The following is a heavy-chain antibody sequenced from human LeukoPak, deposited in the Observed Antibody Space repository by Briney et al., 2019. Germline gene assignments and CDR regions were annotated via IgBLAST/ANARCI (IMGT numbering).Heavy chain of an antibody. CDR1: GGSTRNYY. CDR3: ARIDRGIINLYYYSYHMDV. Sequence: SETLSLTCTVSGGSTRNYYWTWIRQPPGKGLEWIGFIHHSGHSDNKHSLKSRVSILLDTPKNQLSLKLVPVTAADTAVYYCARIDRGIINLYYYSYHMDVWGKGITVTVSS. CDR2: IHHSGHS. V-gene: IGHV4-59*08. D-gene: IGHD3-10*01. J-gene: IGHJ6*03.